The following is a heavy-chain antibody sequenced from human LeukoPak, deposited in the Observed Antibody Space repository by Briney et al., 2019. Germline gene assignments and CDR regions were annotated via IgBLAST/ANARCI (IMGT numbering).Heavy chain of an antibody. CDR3: ARHVLPASDAFDI. Sequence: PGGSLRLSCAAPGFTVSSNYMSWVRQAPGKGLEWVSVIYSGGSTYYADSVKGRFTISRDNSKNTLYLQMNSLRAEDTAVYYCARHVLPASDAFDIWGQGTMVTVSS. CDR2: IYSGGST. CDR1: GFTVSSNY. D-gene: IGHD2-2*01. V-gene: IGHV3-66*04. J-gene: IGHJ3*02.